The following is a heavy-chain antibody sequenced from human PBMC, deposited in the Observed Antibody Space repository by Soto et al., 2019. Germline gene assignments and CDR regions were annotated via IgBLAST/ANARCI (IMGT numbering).Heavy chain of an antibody. J-gene: IGHJ4*02. V-gene: IGHV1-69*06. CDR3: ARRDTSGFLRYFDN. CDR2: IVPNAGTV. Sequence: QMQLVQSGAEVKKPGSSVKVSCKASGGTLSSFINYPINWVRQAPGQGLEWVGGIVPNAGTVNYAQKFQGRVTITADKSTGTAYMEVSSLRSEDTAIEYCARRDTSGFLRYFDNWGQGTLVTVSS. CDR1: GGTLSSFINYP. D-gene: IGHD3-3*01.